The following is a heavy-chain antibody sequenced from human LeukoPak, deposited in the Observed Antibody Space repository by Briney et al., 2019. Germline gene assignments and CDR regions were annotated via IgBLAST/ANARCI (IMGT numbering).Heavy chain of an antibody. CDR3: VWGSAWYYFDY. V-gene: IGHV4-39*02. J-gene: IGHJ4*02. CDR2: IYYSGRT. CDR1: GGSISSSTYY. D-gene: IGHD6-19*01. Sequence: SETLSLTCTVSGGSISSSTYYWGWIRQPPGKGLEWIGNIYYSGRTYYNPSLKSRVTISVDTSKNHFSLKLSSVTAADTAVYYCVWGSAWYYFDYWRQGTLVTVSS.